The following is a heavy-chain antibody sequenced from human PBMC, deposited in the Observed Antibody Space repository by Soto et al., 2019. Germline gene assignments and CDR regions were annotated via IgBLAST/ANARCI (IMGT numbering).Heavy chain of an antibody. V-gene: IGHV3-21*06. CDR2: ISSTTNYI. Sequence: PGGSLSLSCAASGCTFTRYSMNWVRQAPGKGLEWVSSISSTTNYIYYGDSMKGRFTISRDNAKNSLYLEMNSLRAEDTAVYYCARESEDLTSNFDYWGQGTLVTVSS. J-gene: IGHJ4*02. CDR1: GCTFTRYS. CDR3: ARESEDLTSNFDY.